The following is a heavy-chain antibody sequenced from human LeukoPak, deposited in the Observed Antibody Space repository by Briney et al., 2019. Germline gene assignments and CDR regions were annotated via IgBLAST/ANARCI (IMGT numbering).Heavy chain of an antibody. V-gene: IGHV4-59*08. CDR2: IYYSGST. CDR3: ARRGSSWYGAGWFDP. Sequence: PSETLSLTCTVSGGSISSYYWSWIRQPPGKGLEWIGYIYYSGSTNYNPSLKSRVTISVDTSKNQFSLKLSSVTAADTAVYYCARRGSSWYGAGWFDPWGQGTLVTVSS. J-gene: IGHJ5*02. CDR1: GGSISSYY. D-gene: IGHD6-13*01.